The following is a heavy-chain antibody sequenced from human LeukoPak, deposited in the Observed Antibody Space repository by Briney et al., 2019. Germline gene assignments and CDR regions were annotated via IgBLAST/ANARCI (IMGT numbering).Heavy chain of an antibody. CDR2: IYSGGRT. Sequence: GGSLRLSCAPSGFTVIISYMSCVPDAPGKGLEWISVIYSGGRTKYRDSVKGRSIISRDNSKNPMYIQMNSLRAADKAVYYCARGEGLFDYWGQGTLVTVSS. CDR1: GFTVIISY. J-gene: IGHJ4*02. V-gene: IGHV3-53*01. CDR3: ARGEGLFDY.